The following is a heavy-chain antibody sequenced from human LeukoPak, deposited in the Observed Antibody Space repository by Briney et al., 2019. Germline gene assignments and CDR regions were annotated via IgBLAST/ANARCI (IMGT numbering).Heavy chain of an antibody. CDR2: ISYDGSNK. J-gene: IGHJ4*02. V-gene: IGHV3-30-3*01. Sequence: GRSLRLSCAASGFTFSSYAMHWVRQAPGKGLEWVAVISYDGSNKYYADSVKGRFTISRDNSKNTLCLQMNSLRAEDTAVYYCARDVDYPSAYFDYWGQGTLVTVSS. CDR3: ARDVDYPSAYFDY. CDR1: GFTFSSYA. D-gene: IGHD4-11*01.